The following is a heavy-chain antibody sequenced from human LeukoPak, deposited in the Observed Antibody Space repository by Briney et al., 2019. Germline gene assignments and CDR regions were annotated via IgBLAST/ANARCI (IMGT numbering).Heavy chain of an antibody. CDR2: ISDSGGST. Sequence: PGGSLRLSCAASGFTFSSYAMSWVRQAPGKGLEWVSAISDSGGSTNYADSVKGRFTIPRDNPKNTLYLQMNSLRAEDTAVYFCAKRGVVIRVILVGFHKEAYYFDSWGQGALVTVSS. D-gene: IGHD3-22*01. J-gene: IGHJ4*02. CDR3: AKRGVVIRVILVGFHKEAYYFDS. V-gene: IGHV3-23*01. CDR1: GFTFSSYA.